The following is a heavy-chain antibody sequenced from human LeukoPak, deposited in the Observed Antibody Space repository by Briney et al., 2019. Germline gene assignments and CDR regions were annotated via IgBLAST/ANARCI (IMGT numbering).Heavy chain of an antibody. J-gene: IGHJ6*03. D-gene: IGHD1-1*01. CDR1: GFTFSSYS. CDR2: ISSSSSTI. Sequence: GGSLRLSCAASGFTFSSYSMNWVRQAPGKGLERVSYISSSSSTIYYADSVKGRFTISRDNAKNSLYLQMNSLRAEDTAVYFCAKEYGYDYNYFYSMDVWGKGTTVTISS. V-gene: IGHV3-48*01. CDR3: AKEYGYDYNYFYSMDV.